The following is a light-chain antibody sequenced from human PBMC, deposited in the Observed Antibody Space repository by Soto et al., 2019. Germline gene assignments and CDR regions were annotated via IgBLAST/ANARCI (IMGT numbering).Light chain of an antibody. CDR3: QQSYSTPPT. CDR2: AAS. V-gene: IGKV1-39*01. CDR1: QSISSY. J-gene: IGKJ1*01. Sequence: DIQMTQSPSSLSASVGDRVPITCRASQSISSYLNWYQQKPGKAPKLLIYAASSLQSGVPSRFSGSGSGTDFTLTISSLQPEDFATYYCQQSYSTPPTFGQGTKV.